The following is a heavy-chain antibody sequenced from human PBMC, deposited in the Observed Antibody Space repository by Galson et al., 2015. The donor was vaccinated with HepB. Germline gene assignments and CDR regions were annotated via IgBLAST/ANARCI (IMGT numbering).Heavy chain of an antibody. J-gene: IGHJ4*02. Sequence: SLRLSCAASGFTFDDYAMHWVRQAPGKGLEWVSGISWNSGSIGYADSVKGRFTISRDNAKNSLYLQMNSLRAEDTALYYCAKDMAFSSSGNNDYWGQGTLVTVSS. CDR1: GFTFDDYA. D-gene: IGHD6-13*01. CDR2: ISWNSGSI. V-gene: IGHV3-9*01. CDR3: AKDMAFSSSGNNDY.